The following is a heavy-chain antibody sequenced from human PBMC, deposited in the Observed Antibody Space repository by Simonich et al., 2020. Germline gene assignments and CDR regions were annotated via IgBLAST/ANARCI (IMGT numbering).Heavy chain of an antibody. D-gene: IGHD5-18*01. CDR2: ISSISIYI. V-gene: IGHV3-21*01. Sequence: EVQLVESGGGLVKPGGSLRLSCAASGFTFSSDSMNWVRQAPGKGLGLVASISSISIYIYYADSVKGRFTISIDNAKNSLYLQMNSLRAEDTALYYCARDVDTAMVFDYWGQGTLVTVSS. J-gene: IGHJ4*02. CDR3: ARDVDTAMVFDY. CDR1: GFTFSSDS.